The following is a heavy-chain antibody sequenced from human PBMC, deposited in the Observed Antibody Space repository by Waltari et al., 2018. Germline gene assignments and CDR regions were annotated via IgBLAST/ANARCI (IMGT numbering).Heavy chain of an antibody. Sequence: QVLLVQSGAEVKKPGASVKVSCKASGYVFTNYYLHWVRQAPGQGPEWMGWVNPDTGNANYAPNFRGRVTMTWETSINTAFMDLSGLKSDDTAVYYCARDRTTMAARPGDYWGQGTLVTVSS. D-gene: IGHD6-6*01. CDR3: ARDRTTMAARPGDY. CDR2: VNPDTGNA. J-gene: IGHJ4*02. CDR1: GYVFTNYY. V-gene: IGHV1-2*02.